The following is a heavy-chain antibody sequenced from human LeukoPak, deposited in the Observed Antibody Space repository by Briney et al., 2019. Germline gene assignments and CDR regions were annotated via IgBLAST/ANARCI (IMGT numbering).Heavy chain of an antibody. CDR1: GFTFSNYG. V-gene: IGHV3-30*03. CDR2: ISYDGPNK. J-gene: IGHJ3*02. Sequence: GGSLRLSCAASGFTFSNYGMHWVRQAPGKGLEWVAVISYDGPNKYYADSVKGRFTISRDNSQNTLYLQMNSLRAEDTAVYYCARDGVYAFDIWGQGTMVTVSS. CDR3: ARDGVYAFDI.